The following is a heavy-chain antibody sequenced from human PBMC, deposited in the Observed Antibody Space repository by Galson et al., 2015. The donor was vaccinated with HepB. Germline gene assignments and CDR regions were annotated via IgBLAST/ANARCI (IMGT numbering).Heavy chain of an antibody. Sequence: SLRLSCAASGFTFRSYSMNWVRQAPGKGLEWVSVIYSGGSTYYADSVKGRFTISRDNSKNTLYLQMNSLRAEDTAVYYCARAILSLRIAVAGPVYGMDVWGQGTTVTVSS. CDR3: ARAILSLRIAVAGPVYGMDV. CDR1: GFTFRSYS. J-gene: IGHJ6*02. CDR2: IYSGGST. D-gene: IGHD6-19*01. V-gene: IGHV3-66*01.